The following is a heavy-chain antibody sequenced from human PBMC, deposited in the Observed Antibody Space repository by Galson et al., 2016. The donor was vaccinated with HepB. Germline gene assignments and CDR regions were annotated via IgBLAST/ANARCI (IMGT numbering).Heavy chain of an antibody. CDR1: GGSISSDDSY. J-gene: IGHJ5*02. D-gene: IGHD3-3*01. CDR3: ARADDVGVQDP. CDR2: IYYRGST. Sequence: TLSLTCTVSGGSISSDDSYWSWIRQPPGKGLEWIGYIYYRGSTYYNPSLKSRVTISLDTSKNQFSLRLSSVTAADTAVYYCARADDVGVQDPWGQGTLVTVSS. V-gene: IGHV4-30-4*01.